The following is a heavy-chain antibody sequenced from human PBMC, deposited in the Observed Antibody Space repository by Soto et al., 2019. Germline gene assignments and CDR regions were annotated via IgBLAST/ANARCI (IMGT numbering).Heavy chain of an antibody. CDR1: GGSLSSSSYY. J-gene: IGHJ4*02. CDR3: ATTQSFDY. CDR2: IYYSGST. Sequence: SETLSLTCTVSGGSLSSSSYYWGWIRQPPGKGLEWIGSIYYSGSTYYNPSLKSRFTISRDNAKNSVDLQMNSLRAEDTAVYYCATTQSFDYWGQGTLVNVSS. V-gene: IGHV4-39*01.